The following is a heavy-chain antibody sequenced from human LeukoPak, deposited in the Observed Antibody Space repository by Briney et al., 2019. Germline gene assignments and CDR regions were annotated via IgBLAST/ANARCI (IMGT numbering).Heavy chain of an antibody. J-gene: IGHJ3*02. CDR3: ARTYDFGRGPPGDAFDN. CDR2: IDARSGIT. CDR1: GFTFRIFG. Sequence: PGGSLRLSCAASGFTFRIFGLNWVRQAPGKGPEWVSYIDARSGITYYADSVQGRFTISRDDARESVFLQMDGLRVDDAAVNYCARTYDFGRGPPGDAFDNWGPGTWVIVSS. D-gene: IGHD3-3*01. V-gene: IGHV3-48*04.